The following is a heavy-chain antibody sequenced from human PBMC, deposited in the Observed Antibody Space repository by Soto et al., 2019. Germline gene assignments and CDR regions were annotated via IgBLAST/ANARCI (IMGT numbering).Heavy chain of an antibody. D-gene: IGHD5-12*01. CDR1: GYSISSGYY. V-gene: IGHV4-38-2*01. J-gene: IGHJ4*02. Sequence: TLSLTCAVSGYSISSGYYWGWIRRPPGKGLEWIGSIYHSGSTYYNPSLKSRVTISVDTSKNQFSLKLSSVTAADTAVYYCARVPDLVATSYFDYWGQGTLVTVSS. CDR2: IYHSGST. CDR3: ARVPDLVATSYFDY.